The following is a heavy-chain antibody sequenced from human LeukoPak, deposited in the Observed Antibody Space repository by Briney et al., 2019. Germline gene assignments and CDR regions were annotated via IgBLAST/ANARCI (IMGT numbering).Heavy chain of an antibody. CDR1: GGSISSGGYF. CDR2: IYYSGST. Sequence: ASQTLSLTCTVSGGSISSGGYFWSWIRQHPEKGLEWIGCIYYSGSTYYNPSLKSQITISVDTSKNQFSLKLSSVTAADTAMYYCARGYYFYGMDVWGQGTTVTVSS. V-gene: IGHV4-31*01. J-gene: IGHJ6*02. CDR3: ARGYYFYGMDV.